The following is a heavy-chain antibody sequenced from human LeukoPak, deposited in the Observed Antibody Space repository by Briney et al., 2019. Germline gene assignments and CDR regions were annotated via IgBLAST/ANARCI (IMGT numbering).Heavy chain of an antibody. V-gene: IGHV3-7*01. CDR1: GFTFSSYW. Sequence: PGGSLRLSCAASGFTFSSYWMSWVRQAPGKGLEWVANIKQDGSEKYYVDSVKGRFTISRDNAENSLYLQMSSLRAEDTAVYYCARRYYGSATYRLPYDYWGQGTLVTVSS. CDR3: ARRYYGSATYRLPYDY. D-gene: IGHD3-22*01. CDR2: IKQDGSEK. J-gene: IGHJ4*02.